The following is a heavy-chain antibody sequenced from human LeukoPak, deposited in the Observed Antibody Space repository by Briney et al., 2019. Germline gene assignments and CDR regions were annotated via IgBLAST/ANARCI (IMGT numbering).Heavy chain of an antibody. CDR3: AREGGFYRPLDY. Sequence: SETLSLTCGVSGGSVSSTNWWTWIRQPPGKGLEWIGEVHLDGRTNFNPSLKSRLTMSVDLSENHVSLKLTSVTAAGTAVYYCAREGGFYRPLDYSGQGTLVTVSS. J-gene: IGHJ4*02. CDR2: VHLDGRT. V-gene: IGHV4-4*02. D-gene: IGHD6-25*01. CDR1: GGSVSSTNW.